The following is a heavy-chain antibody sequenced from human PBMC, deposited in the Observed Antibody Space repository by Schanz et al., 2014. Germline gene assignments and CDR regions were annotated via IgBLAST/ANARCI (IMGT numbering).Heavy chain of an antibody. D-gene: IGHD2-2*02. V-gene: IGHV4-59*08. CDR1: GGSITTYY. Sequence: QVQLQESGPGLVKPSETLSLTCTVSGGSITTYYWSWIRQPPGKGLEWIGYIYYSGSTTYYPSLKGRSTIPVESPKTRSPRRLRSGTAADTAVYYCVGAATYQLLYGVDYWGQGTLVTVSS. CDR2: IYYSGST. CDR3: VGAATYQLLYGVDY. J-gene: IGHJ4*02.